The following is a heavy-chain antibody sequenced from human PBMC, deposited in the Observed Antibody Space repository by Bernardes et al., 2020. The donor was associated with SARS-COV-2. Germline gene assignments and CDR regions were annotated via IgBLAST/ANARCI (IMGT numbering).Heavy chain of an antibody. CDR1: GGSISTYY. Sequence: SETLSLTCTVSGGSISTYYWSWIRQPPGKGLEWIGYIYNSGSPNYNPSLKSRVTISVDTSRNQISLKLSSVTAADTAVYYCARDGGHSFDCWGQGTLVTVSS. J-gene: IGHJ4*02. D-gene: IGHD3-10*01. CDR3: ARDGGHSFDC. CDR2: IYNSGSP. V-gene: IGHV4-59*01.